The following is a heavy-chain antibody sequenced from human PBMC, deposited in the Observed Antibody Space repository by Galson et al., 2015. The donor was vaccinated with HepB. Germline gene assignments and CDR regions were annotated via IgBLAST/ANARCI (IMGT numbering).Heavy chain of an antibody. CDR1: GFTFSSYA. J-gene: IGHJ5*02. CDR3: AKDMGDFWSGSKNWFDP. V-gene: IGHV3-23*01. Sequence: SLRLSCAASGFTFSSYAMSWVRQAPGKGLEWVSAISGSGGSTYYADSVKGRFTISRDNSKNTLYLQMNSLRAEDTAVYYCAKDMGDFWSGSKNWFDPWGQGTLVTVSS. D-gene: IGHD3-3*01. CDR2: ISGSGGST.